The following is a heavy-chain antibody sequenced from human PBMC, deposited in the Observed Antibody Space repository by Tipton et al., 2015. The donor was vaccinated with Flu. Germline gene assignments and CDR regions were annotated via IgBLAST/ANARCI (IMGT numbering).Heavy chain of an antibody. CDR2: IWSDGSTE. CDR1: GFTFSNYG. J-gene: IGHJ4*02. Sequence: LSLTCAVSGFTFSNYGMHWVRQTPGKGLEWVAVIWSDGSTEYYADPVKGRFTISRDNSRGTLYLQMNSLRGDDTAVYFCARDIGTTVFYFDHWGQGALVTVSS. CDR3: ARDIGTTVFYFDH. V-gene: IGHV3-33*01. D-gene: IGHD1-14*01.